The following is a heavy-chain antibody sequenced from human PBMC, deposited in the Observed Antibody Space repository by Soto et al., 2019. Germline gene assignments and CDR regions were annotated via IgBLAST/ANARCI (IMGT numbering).Heavy chain of an antibody. CDR3: ARWSYLDY. CDR1: GFSFGSYA. CDR2: ISGSDGKT. J-gene: IGHJ4*02. V-gene: IGHV3-23*01. Sequence: GGSLRLSCAASGFSFGSYALSWVRQAPGKGLEWVSTISGSDGKTFYADSVKGRFSISRDTSQSTLYLQMNSLRVDDTAMYYCARWSYLDYWGQGTRVTVSS. D-gene: IGHD3-3*01.